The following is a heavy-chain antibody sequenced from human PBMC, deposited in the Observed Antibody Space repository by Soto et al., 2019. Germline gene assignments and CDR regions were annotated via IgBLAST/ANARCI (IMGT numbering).Heavy chain of an antibody. D-gene: IGHD5-12*01. J-gene: IGHJ4*02. CDR3: ASRFVDSATGYFDR. CDR2: IYHSGST. CDR1: GGSIINGNYS. Sequence: QLQLQESGSGLLRPSQPLSLTCLVSGGSIINGNYSGTWIRQPPGKALEWIGYIYHSGSTYYNPSLRSRVTLSVDRSKNQFSLNMKSMTAADTAVYYCASRFVDSATGYFDRWGQGTLVTVAS. V-gene: IGHV4-30-2*01.